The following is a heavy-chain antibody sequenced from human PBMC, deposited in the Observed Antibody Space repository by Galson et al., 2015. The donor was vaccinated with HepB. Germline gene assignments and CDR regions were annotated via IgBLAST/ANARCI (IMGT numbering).Heavy chain of an antibody. V-gene: IGHV3-7*03. D-gene: IGHD5-12*01. Sequence: SLRLSCAASGFTFSSYWMSWVRQAPGKGLEWVANIKQDGSEKYYVDSVKGRFTISRDNAKNSLYLQMNSLRAEDTAVYYCTGGDGYDLWYFDYWGQGTLVTVSS. CDR2: IKQDGSEK. CDR3: TGGDGYDLWYFDY. J-gene: IGHJ4*02. CDR1: GFTFSSYW.